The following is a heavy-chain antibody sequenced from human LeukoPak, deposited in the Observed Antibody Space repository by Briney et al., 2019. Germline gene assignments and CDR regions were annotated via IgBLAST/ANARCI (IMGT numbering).Heavy chain of an antibody. D-gene: IGHD6-19*01. CDR2: ISSSSSYI. J-gene: IGHJ4*02. Sequence: GGSLRLSCAASGFTFSSYSMNWVRQAPGKGLEWVSSISSSSSYIYYADSVKGRFTISRDNAKNSLYLQMNSLRAEDTAVYYCARDRLLLQWHSSGWPTFDYWGQGTLVTVSS. V-gene: IGHV3-21*01. CDR1: GFTFSSYS. CDR3: ARDRLLLQWHSSGWPTFDY.